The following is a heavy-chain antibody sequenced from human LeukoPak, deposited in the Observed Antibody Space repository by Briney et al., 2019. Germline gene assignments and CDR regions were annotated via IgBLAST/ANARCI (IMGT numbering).Heavy chain of an antibody. Sequence: SETLSLTCTVSGGSISSHYWSWIRQPPGKGLEWIGYIYYSGSTNYNPSLKSRVTISVDTSKNQFSLKLSSVTAADTAVYYCARDHYGSGYIDYRGRGTLVTVSS. CDR3: ARDHYGSGYIDY. J-gene: IGHJ4*02. CDR2: IYYSGST. D-gene: IGHD3-10*01. CDR1: GGSISSHY. V-gene: IGHV4-59*11.